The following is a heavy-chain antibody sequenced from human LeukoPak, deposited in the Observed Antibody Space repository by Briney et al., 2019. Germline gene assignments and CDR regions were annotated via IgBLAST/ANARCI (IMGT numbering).Heavy chain of an antibody. CDR3: AGKRNCGGCRYQGSLFDP. J-gene: IGHJ5*01. CDR2: ITSSGGIT. D-gene: IGHD2-21*01. Sequence: PGGSLRLSCAASGFTFSSYAMHWVRQAPGKGLDWVSYITSSGGITYYADSVKGRFTVSRDNAKNSLYLQMNSLRAEDTAVYYWAGKRNCGGCRYQGSLFDPLGQGTLVTVSS. V-gene: IGHV3-48*03. CDR1: GFTFSSYA.